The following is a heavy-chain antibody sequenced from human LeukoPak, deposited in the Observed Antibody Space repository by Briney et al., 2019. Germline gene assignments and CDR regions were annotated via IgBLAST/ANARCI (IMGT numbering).Heavy chain of an antibody. D-gene: IGHD3-22*01. CDR2: ISRSSSYI. Sequence: GGSLRLSCAASGFTFSSYSMNWVRQAPGKGLEWVSSISRSSSYIYYADSVKGRFTISRDNAKNSLYLQMNSLRAEDTAVYYCARASPRHDSSGYYHYWGQGTLVTVSS. J-gene: IGHJ4*02. V-gene: IGHV3-21*04. CDR3: ARASPRHDSSGYYHY. CDR1: GFTFSSYS.